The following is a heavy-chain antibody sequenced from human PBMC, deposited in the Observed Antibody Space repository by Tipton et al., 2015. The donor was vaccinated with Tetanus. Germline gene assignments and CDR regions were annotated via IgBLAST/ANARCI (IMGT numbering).Heavy chain of an antibody. CDR1: GGSISSNY. CDR3: ARESWNRDAFDI. V-gene: IGHV4-4*07. Sequence: LRLSCTVSGGSISSNYWSWIRQPAGKGLEWIGRIYTSGSTNYNPSLKSRVTISVDTSKNQFSLKLSSVTAADTAVYYCARESWNRDAFDIWGQGTMVTVSS. D-gene: IGHD1-1*01. CDR2: IYTSGST. J-gene: IGHJ3*02.